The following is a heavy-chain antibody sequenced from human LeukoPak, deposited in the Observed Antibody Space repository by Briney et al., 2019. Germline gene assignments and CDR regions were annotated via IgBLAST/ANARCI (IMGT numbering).Heavy chain of an antibody. D-gene: IGHD3-10*01. CDR1: EFSVGSNY. V-gene: IGHV3-66*01. CDR3: AKLDGSGSYYIYYFDY. CDR2: IYSGGST. J-gene: IGHJ4*02. Sequence: QTGGSLRLSCAASEFSVGSNYMTWVRQAPGKGLEWVSLIYSGGSTYYADSVKGRFTISRDNSKNTLYLQMNSLRAEDTAVYYCAKLDGSGSYYIYYFDYWGQGTLVTVSS.